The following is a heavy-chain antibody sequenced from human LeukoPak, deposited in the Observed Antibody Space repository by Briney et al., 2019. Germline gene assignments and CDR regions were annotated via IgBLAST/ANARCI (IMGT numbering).Heavy chain of an antibody. J-gene: IGHJ4*02. CDR2: ISSTGSAK. CDR1: GFTFSSYD. V-gene: IGHV3-48*03. CDR3: ARQMVVTATLDY. Sequence: GGSLRLSCAASGFTFSSYDMNWVRQAPGKGLEWISFISSTGSAKYYSDSVKGRFTISRDNAKYSLYLQLTGLRVEDTAVYYCARQMVVTATLDYWGQGTLVTVSS. D-gene: IGHD2-15*01.